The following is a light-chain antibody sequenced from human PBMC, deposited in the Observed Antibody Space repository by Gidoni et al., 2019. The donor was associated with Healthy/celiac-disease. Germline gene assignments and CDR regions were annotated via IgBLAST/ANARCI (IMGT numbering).Light chain of an antibody. CDR2: KVS. Sequence: DVVMTQSPLSLPVTLGQPASISCRSSQSLVYSDGNTYLNWFQQRPGQSPRRLIYKVSNRDSGVPNRFSGRGSSPGFTLKNKRGGGGDVGVYYCMQGTHWPRTFGQGTKVEIK. V-gene: IGKV2-30*01. J-gene: IGKJ1*01. CDR1: QSLVYSDGNTY. CDR3: MQGTHWPRT.